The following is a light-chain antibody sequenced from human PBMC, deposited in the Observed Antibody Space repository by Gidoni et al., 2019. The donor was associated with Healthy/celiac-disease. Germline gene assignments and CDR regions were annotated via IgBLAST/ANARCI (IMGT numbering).Light chain of an antibody. CDR2: EVT. Sequence: QSALTQPPSASGSPGQSVTISCTGTSSDVGGYNFVSWYQQHPGKAPKLMIYEVTKRPSGVPDRFSGSKSGNTASLTVSGLQAEDEADYYCSSYAGSNFPLFGGGTKVTVL. V-gene: IGLV2-8*01. J-gene: IGLJ2*01. CDR3: SSYAGSNFPL. CDR1: SSDVGGYNF.